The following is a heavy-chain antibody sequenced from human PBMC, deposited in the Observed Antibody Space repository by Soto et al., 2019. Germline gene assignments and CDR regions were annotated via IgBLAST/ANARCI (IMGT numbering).Heavy chain of an antibody. J-gene: IGHJ4*02. CDR2: ISNEGRDE. CDR3: AKGCGTGTSCYILDY. Sequence: QVQLVESGGGVVQPGRSLRLSCEVSGLTFSNYGMHWVRQGPGKGLEWVAVISNEGRDERYADSVRGRFTISRDNSKNTLYLQMSSLRAEDTAVYYCAKGCGTGTSCYILDYWGQGTLVTVSS. D-gene: IGHD2-2*02. V-gene: IGHV3-30*18. CDR1: GLTFSNYG.